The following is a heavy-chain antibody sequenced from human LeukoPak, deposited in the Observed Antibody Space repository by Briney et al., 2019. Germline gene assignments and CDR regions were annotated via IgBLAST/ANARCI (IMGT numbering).Heavy chain of an antibody. D-gene: IGHD1-1*01. Sequence: PSETLPLTCGVYGGSFSDYNWSWLRQSPEKGLEWIGEINDSGTTHYNPSLQSRVTISVDTANHQFSLRLNSLTAADTAVYFCARGLDLEGLDSWGPGTLVTVSS. CDR2: INDSGTT. CDR1: GGSFSDYN. J-gene: IGHJ4*02. V-gene: IGHV4-34*01. CDR3: ARGLDLEGLDS.